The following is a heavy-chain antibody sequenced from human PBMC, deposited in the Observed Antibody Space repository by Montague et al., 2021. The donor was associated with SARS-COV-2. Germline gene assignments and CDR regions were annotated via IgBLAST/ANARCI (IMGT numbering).Heavy chain of an antibody. Sequence: PALGKPTQTLTLPCTFSGFSLSTSGMCVSWIRQPPGKALEWLARIDWDXDKYYSTSLKTRLTISKDTSKNQVVLTMTNMDPVDTATYYCAREYSSGVYFDYWGQGTLVTVSS. CDR1: GFSLSTSGMC. V-gene: IGHV2-70*11. J-gene: IGHJ4*02. CDR3: AREYSSGVYFDY. CDR2: IDWDXDK. D-gene: IGHD6-19*01.